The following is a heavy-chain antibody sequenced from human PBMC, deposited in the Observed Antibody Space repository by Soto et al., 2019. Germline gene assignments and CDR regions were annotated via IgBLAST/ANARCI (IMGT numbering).Heavy chain of an antibody. Sequence: SGPTLVNPTETLTLTCTISGFSLSNGRMGASWIRESPGKALEWLAHIFSDAERFYSTSMTSRLTISTDNSGTQVVLTMTNMAPVDTGTYYCARMNADNYSHYYAMDVWGQGTTVTVSS. D-gene: IGHD1-1*01. V-gene: IGHV2-26*03. CDR3: ARMNADNYSHYYAMDV. CDR1: GFSLSNGRMG. CDR2: IFSDAER. J-gene: IGHJ6*02.